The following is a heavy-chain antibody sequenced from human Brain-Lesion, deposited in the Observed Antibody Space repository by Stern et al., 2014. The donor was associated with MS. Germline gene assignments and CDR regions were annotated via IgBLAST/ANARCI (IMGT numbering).Heavy chain of an antibody. CDR3: AGEEDIRYCSGGSCTGNWFDP. Sequence: VQLVESGPGLVKPSETLSLTCTVAGGPVSSTSYAWAWIRQPPAKGLEWIGTIYYSGNTYYSPSLKSRIPISLDTHKNPFFLQRRSVTAADTAVYYCAGEEDIRYCSGGSCTGNWFDPWGQGTLVTVSS. CDR2: IYYSGNT. J-gene: IGHJ5*02. D-gene: IGHD2-15*01. V-gene: IGHV4-39*01. CDR1: GGPVSSTSYA.